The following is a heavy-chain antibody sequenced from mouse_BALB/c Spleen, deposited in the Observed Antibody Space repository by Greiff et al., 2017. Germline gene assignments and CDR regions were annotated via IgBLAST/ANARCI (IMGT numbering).Heavy chain of an antibody. CDR3: AKPITTATYYAMDY. D-gene: IGHD1-2*01. J-gene: IGHJ4*01. V-gene: IGHV5-17*02. CDR2: ISSGSSII. CDR1: GFTFSSFG. Sequence: DVKLVESGGGLVKPGGSRKLSCAASGFTFSSFGMHWVRQAPEKGLEWVAYISSGSSIIYYADTVKGRFTISRDNPKNTLFLQMTSLRSEDTAMYYCAKPITTATYYAMDYWGQGTSVTVSS.